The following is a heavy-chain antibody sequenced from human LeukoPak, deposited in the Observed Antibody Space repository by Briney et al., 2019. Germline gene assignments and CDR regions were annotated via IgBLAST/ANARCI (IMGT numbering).Heavy chain of an antibody. CDR2: INPNSGGT. J-gene: IGHJ6*02. Sequence: ASVKVSCKASGYTFTGYYMHWVRQAPGQGLEWMGRINPNSGGTNYAQKFQGRVTMTRDTSISTAYMELSRLRSDDTAVYYCAREGADCSSTSCYFSYYGRAVWGQGTTVTVSS. CDR3: AREGADCSSTSCYFSYYGRAV. D-gene: IGHD2-2*01. V-gene: IGHV1-2*06. CDR1: GYTFTGYY.